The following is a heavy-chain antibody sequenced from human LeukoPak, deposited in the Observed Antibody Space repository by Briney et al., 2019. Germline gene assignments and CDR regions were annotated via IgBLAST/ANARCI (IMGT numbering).Heavy chain of an antibody. CDR3: ARRATTERGHSYGLDY. D-gene: IGHD5-18*01. V-gene: IGHV3-21*01. CDR1: GFTFDDYG. Sequence: GGSLRLSCAASGFTFDDYGMSWVRQAPGKGLEWVSSISTSSSSSSYIYYADSVTGRFTISRDNAKNSLYLQMNSLGAEDTAVYYCARRATTERGHSYGLDYWGQGTLVTVSS. J-gene: IGHJ4*02. CDR2: ISTSSSSSSYI.